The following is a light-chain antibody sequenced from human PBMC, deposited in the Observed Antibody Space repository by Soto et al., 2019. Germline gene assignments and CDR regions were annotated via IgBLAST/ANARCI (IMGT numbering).Light chain of an antibody. CDR1: QSVSSSY. CDR3: QQYGSSGT. V-gene: IGKV3-20*01. Sequence: EIVLTQSPGTLSLSPGERANLSCRASQSVSSSYLAWYQQKPGQAPRLLIYGASSRATGIPDRFSGSGSGTDFTLTINRLEPEDFAVYYCQQYGSSGTFGQGTRLEIK. CDR2: GAS. J-gene: IGKJ5*01.